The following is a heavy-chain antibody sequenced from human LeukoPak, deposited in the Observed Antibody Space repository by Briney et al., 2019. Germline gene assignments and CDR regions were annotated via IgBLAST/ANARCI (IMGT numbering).Heavy chain of an antibody. V-gene: IGHV3-7*01. CDR2: INQDGGEK. Sequence: GGSLRLSCAASGLTFSSYWMSWVRQAPGKGLEWVANINQDGGEKHYVDSMKGRFTISRDNAKNSLYLQMNSLRDEDTAVYYCARDDYVWGSYRLYYFDYWGQGTLVTVSS. J-gene: IGHJ4*02. D-gene: IGHD3-16*02. CDR1: GLTFSSYW. CDR3: ARDDYVWGSYRLYYFDY.